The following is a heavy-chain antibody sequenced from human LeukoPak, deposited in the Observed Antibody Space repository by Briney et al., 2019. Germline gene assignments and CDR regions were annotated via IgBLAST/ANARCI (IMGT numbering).Heavy chain of an antibody. CDR3: ARGRPYSGGYHLDY. D-gene: IGHD1-26*01. J-gene: IGHJ4*02. CDR2: IYYSGST. CDR1: GGSISSSSYY. Sequence: PSETLSLTCTVSGGSISSSSYYWSWIRQPPGKGLEWIGNIYYSGSTYYNPSLKSRVTMSVDTSKNQFFLKLNSVTAADTAVYYCARGRPYSGGYHLDYWGQGALVTVSA. V-gene: IGHV4-39*01.